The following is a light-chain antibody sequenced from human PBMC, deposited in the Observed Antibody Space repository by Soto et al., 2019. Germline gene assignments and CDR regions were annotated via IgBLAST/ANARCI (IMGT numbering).Light chain of an antibody. CDR3: EAWDDSLNGYWV. J-gene: IGLJ3*02. CDR1: SSNIGSNP. V-gene: IGLV1-44*01. CDR2: SNN. Sequence: QAVVTQPPSASGTPGQRVTISCSGSSSNIGSNPVNWYQQLPGTAPKLLIYSNNQRPSGVPDRFSGSKSGTSASLAISGLQSEDEADYYCEAWDDSLNGYWVFGGGTKLTVL.